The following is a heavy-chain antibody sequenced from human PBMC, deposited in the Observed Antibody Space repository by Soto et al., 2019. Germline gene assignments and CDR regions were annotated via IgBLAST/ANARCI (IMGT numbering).Heavy chain of an antibody. J-gene: IGHJ4*02. CDR2: ISYSGST. CDR1: GGSLSSYF. Sequence: LETLSLTCTVSGGSLSSYFWSWMRQPPGKGLEWIGHISYSGSTNYNSSRKSRVSMSLDTSKNQVSLKLSSVTAADTAMYYCVRMAVVVVSNSTDYFDYWGQGTLVTVSS. D-gene: IGHD3-22*01. V-gene: IGHV4-59*01. CDR3: VRMAVVVVSNSTDYFDY.